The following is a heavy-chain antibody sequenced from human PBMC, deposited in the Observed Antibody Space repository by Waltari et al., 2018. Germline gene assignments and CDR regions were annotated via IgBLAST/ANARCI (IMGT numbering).Heavy chain of an antibody. V-gene: IGHV3-48*03. CDR3: ARDPHQIAVAHWFDP. Sequence: EVQLVESGRGLVQPGRSLRLSCAAPGSSFSVSAMIWVRQAPGKGLEWVSYISGSGSIIDYADSVKGRFTISRDNAKNSLYLQMNNLRAEDTAVYYCARDPHQIAVAHWFDPWGQGTLVTVSS. D-gene: IGHD2-2*01. CDR2: ISGSGSII. CDR1: GSSFSVSA. J-gene: IGHJ5*02.